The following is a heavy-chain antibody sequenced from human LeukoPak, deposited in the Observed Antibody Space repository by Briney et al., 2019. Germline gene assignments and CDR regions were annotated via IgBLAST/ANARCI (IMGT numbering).Heavy chain of an antibody. D-gene: IGHD2-15*01. CDR2: IKQDGSEK. CDR1: GFTSSSYW. J-gene: IGHJ4*02. CDR3: ARDLIVVVVAGGFDY. V-gene: IGHV3-7*01. Sequence: GGSLRLSCAPSGFTSSSYWISWVRQAPGKGLEWVAHIKQDGSEKYYVDSVKGRFTISRDNAKNSLYLQMNSLRAEDTAVYYCARDLIVVVVAGGFDYWGQGTLVTVSS.